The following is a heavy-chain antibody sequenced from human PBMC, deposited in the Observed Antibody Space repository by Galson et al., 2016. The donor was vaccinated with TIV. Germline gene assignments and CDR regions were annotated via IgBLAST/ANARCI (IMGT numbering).Heavy chain of an antibody. CDR3: ARGRDIAARLAFYYYYSMDV. V-gene: IGHV1-2*04. CDR1: GYTFTGYY. D-gene: IGHD6-6*01. J-gene: IGHJ6*02. Sequence: SVKVSCKASGYTFTGYYMHWVRQAPGQGLEWMGWINPNSGGTNYAQKFQGWVTMTRDTSISTAYMELSRLRSDDTAVYYCARGRDIAARLAFYYYYSMDVWGQGTTVTVSS. CDR2: INPNSGGT.